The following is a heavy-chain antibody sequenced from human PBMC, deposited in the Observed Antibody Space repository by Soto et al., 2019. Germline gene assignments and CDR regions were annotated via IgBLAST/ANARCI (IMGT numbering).Heavy chain of an antibody. CDR2: ISYDGGER. V-gene: IGHV3-30*03. J-gene: IGHJ4*02. D-gene: IGHD2-21*02. Sequence: VGSLRLSCGGSGFIFSRYGMHWVCQAPGKGLEWVTGISYDGGERFYADSVKGRFTISRDNSKNRLDLQMSSLRPEDTAVYYCARDLPLYCRGDCKFDFWGQGTLVTVSS. CDR1: GFIFSRYG. CDR3: ARDLPLYCRGDCKFDF.